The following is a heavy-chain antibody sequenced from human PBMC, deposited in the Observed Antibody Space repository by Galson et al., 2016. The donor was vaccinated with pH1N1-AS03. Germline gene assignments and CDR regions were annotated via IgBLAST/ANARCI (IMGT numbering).Heavy chain of an antibody. D-gene: IGHD7-27*01. V-gene: IGHV1-46*01. J-gene: IGHJ5*02. CDR3: ARRANWGFAGRQNWFDP. CDR1: GYTFTNYF. Sequence: SVKVSCKASGYTFTNYFMHWVRQAPGQGLEWMGVINPSGGTTRYAQKFQGRVTMTRDTSTSTVYMELSRLRSADTAVYYCARRANWGFAGRQNWFDPWGQGTLVTVSS. CDR2: INPSGGTT.